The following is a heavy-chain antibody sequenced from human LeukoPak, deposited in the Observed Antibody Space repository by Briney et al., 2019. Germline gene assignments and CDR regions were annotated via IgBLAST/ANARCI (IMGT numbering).Heavy chain of an antibody. D-gene: IGHD5-12*01. CDR2: ISSSSSYI. CDR3: ARVSGYSGYDYSPLDY. J-gene: IGHJ4*02. CDR1: GFTFSSYS. V-gene: IGHV3-21*01. Sequence: GGSLRLSCAASGFTFSSYSMNWVRHAPGKGLEWVSSISSSSSYIYYADSVKGRFTISRDNDKNSLYLQMNSLRAEDTAVYYCARVSGYSGYDYSPLDYWGQGTLVTVAS.